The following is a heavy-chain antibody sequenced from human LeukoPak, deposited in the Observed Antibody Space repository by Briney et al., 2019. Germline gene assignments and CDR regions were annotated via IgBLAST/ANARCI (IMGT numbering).Heavy chain of an antibody. D-gene: IGHD6-13*01. CDR3: ARTTSRIAAAIKRFDP. Sequence: SETLSLTCTVSGGSISSYYWNWIRQPPGKGLEWIGYIYYSGTTNYNPSLKSRVSMSVDTSKNQFSLKLSSVTAADTAVYYCARTTSRIAAAIKRFDPWGQGTLVTVSS. J-gene: IGHJ5*02. V-gene: IGHV4-59*01. CDR2: IYYSGTT. CDR1: GGSISSYY.